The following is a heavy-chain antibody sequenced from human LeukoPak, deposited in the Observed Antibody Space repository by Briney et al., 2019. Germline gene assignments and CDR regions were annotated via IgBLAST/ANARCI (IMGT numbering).Heavy chain of an antibody. J-gene: IGHJ3*02. CDR3: ARALGYCSGGSCPTAFDI. V-gene: IGHV1-69*06. CDR1: GGTFSSYA. D-gene: IGHD2-15*01. Sequence: SVKVSCKASGGTFSSYAISWVRQAPGQGLEWMGGIIPIFDTANYARKFQGRVTITADKSTSTAYMELSSPRSEDTAVYYCARALGYCSGGSCPTAFDIWGQGTMVTVSS. CDR2: IIPIFDTA.